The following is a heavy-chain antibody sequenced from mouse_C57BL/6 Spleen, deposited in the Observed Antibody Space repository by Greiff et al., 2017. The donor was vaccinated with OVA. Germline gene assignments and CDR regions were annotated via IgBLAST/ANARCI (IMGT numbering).Heavy chain of an antibody. J-gene: IGHJ1*03. CDR3: ARTLANWDGYWYFDV. Sequence: EVKLVESGPELVKPGASVKISCKASGYSFTDYNMNWVKQSNGKSLEWIGVINPNYGTTSYNQKFKGKATLTVDQSSSTAYMQLNSLTSEDSAVYYCARTLANWDGYWYFDVWGTGTTVTVSS. D-gene: IGHD4-1*01. CDR1: GYSFTDYN. V-gene: IGHV1-39*01. CDR2: INPNYGTT.